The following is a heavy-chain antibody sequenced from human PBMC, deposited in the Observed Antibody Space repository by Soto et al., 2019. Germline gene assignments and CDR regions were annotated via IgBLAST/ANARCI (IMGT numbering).Heavy chain of an antibody. J-gene: IGHJ3*02. CDR2: INHSGRT. CDR1: DGSFSGYY. V-gene: IGHV4-34*01. D-gene: IGHD3-10*02. CDR3: ARAGRVRGAFDI. Sequence: PSDTLFLTCAVYDGSFSGYYWSLIRQPPGKGLEWQGEINHSGRTNCNPSRKSRVTISVDTSKNQFSLKLSSVTAADTAVYYCARAGRVRGAFDIWGQETMVTVSS.